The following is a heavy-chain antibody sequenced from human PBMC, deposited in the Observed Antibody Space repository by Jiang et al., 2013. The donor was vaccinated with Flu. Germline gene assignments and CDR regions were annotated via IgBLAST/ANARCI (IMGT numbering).Heavy chain of an antibody. J-gene: IGHJ3*02. D-gene: IGHD3-22*01. Sequence: LLKPSETLSLTCTVSGGSISSYYWSWIRQPPGKGLEWIGYIYYSGSTNYNPSLKSRVTISVDTSKNQFSLKLSSVTAADTAVYYCARLYYDSSGYYYGAFDIWGQGTMVTVSS. CDR3: ARLYYDSSGYYYGAFDI. CDR2: IYYSGST. CDR1: GGSISSYY. V-gene: IGHV4-59*01.